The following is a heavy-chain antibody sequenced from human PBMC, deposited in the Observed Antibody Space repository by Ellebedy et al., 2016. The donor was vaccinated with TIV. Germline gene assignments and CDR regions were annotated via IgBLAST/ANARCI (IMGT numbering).Heavy chain of an antibody. Sequence: GESLKISCKASGYSLTSYWIGWVRQMPGKGLEWMGFINPGDFDTRYSPSFQGQVTISADKSIRTAYLQWSSLKASDTAMYYCARGDVYFDYWGQGTLVTVSS. V-gene: IGHV5-51*01. CDR1: GYSLTSYW. CDR3: ARGDVYFDY. CDR2: INPGDFDT. J-gene: IGHJ4*02.